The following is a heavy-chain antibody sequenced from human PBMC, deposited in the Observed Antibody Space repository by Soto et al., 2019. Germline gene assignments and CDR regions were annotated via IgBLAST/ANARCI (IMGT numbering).Heavy chain of an antibody. Sequence: TSETLSLTCTVSGGSISSYYWGWIRQPPGRQLEWIGYIYYSGSTNYNPSLKGRVTISVDTSKNQFSLKLTSVTAADTAVYYCARENYFDYWGQGTLVTVSS. CDR2: IYYSGST. V-gene: IGHV4-59*01. J-gene: IGHJ4*02. CDR3: ARENYFDY. CDR1: GGSISSYY.